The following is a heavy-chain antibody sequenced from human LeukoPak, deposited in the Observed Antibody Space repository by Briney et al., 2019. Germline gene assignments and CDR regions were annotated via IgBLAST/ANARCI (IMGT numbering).Heavy chain of an antibody. V-gene: IGHV4-39*01. Sequence: PSETVTLTCTVSGGSVSSTTYYWSRIRQHPGKGLEWIASINYSGSTYYNPSLKSRVTISVDTSENQFSLKLSSVTAADTAVYYCARYVVYGSGKYYLDPWARGTVLTVSS. CDR2: INYSGST. CDR3: ARYVVYGSGKYYLDP. J-gene: IGHJ5*02. D-gene: IGHD3-10*01. CDR1: GGSVSSTTYY.